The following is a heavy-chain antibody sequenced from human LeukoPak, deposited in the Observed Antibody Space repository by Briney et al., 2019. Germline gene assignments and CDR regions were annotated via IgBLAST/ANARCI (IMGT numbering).Heavy chain of an antibody. J-gene: IGHJ4*02. D-gene: IGHD2-8*01. CDR2: ISGSGGST. CDR3: AKAFCTNAVCYNSFDY. CDR1: GFTFSSYV. V-gene: IGHV3-23*01. Sequence: GGSLRLSCAASGFTFSSYVMSWVRQAPGKGLEWASVISGSGGSTYYADSVKGRFTISRDNSKNTLYLQMNSLRAEDTAVYYCAKAFCTNAVCYNSFDYWGQGTLVTVSS.